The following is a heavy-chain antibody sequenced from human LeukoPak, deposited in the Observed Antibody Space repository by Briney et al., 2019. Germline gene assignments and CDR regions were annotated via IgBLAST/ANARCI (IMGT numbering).Heavy chain of an antibody. D-gene: IGHD1-1*01. J-gene: IGHJ4*02. Sequence: PSETLSLPCTVSGYSISRGFYWGWIRPPPGTGLEWIGSIYHSGSTHYNSSLKSRVTISVDTSKNQLSLKLSSVTAADTAVYYCARGVGLTQGGTFDYWGQGTLVTVSS. CDR2: IYHSGST. CDR3: ARGVGLTQGGTFDY. CDR1: GYSISRGFY. V-gene: IGHV4-38-2*02.